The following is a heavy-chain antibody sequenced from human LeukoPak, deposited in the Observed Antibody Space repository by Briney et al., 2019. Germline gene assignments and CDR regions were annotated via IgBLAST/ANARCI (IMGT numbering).Heavy chain of an antibody. CDR3: ARDQGSSGWYERAFDI. CDR1: GGSISSSSYY. CDR2: IYYSGST. Sequence: SDTLSLTCTVSGGSISSSSYYWGWIRQPPGKGLEWIGSIYYSGSTYYNPSLKSRVTISVDTSKNQFSLKLSSVTAADTAAYYCARDQGSSGWYERAFDIWGQGTMVTVSS. D-gene: IGHD6-19*01. J-gene: IGHJ3*02. V-gene: IGHV4-39*07.